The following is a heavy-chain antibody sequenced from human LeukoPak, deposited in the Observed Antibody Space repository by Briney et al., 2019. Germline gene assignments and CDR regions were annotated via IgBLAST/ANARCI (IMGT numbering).Heavy chain of an antibody. CDR2: ISGSGEST. Sequence: GGSLRLSCAASGFTFSSYGMHWVRQAPGKGLEWVSVISGSGESTNYADSVKGRFTISRDNSKNTLYLQMNSLRAEDTAVYYCAKRLSEGGRYSSSWPVGFDPWGQGTLVTVSS. CDR3: AKRLSEGGRYSSSWPVGFDP. D-gene: IGHD6-13*01. J-gene: IGHJ5*02. V-gene: IGHV3-23*01. CDR1: GFTFSSYG.